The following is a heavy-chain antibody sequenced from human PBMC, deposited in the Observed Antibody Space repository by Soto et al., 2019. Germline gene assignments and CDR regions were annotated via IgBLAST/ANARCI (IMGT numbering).Heavy chain of an antibody. Sequence: QMRLQESGPGLVKPSGTLSLACAVSGASVSSDNWWSWVRQPPGKGLEGIGEIFHSETTNFNPSLKSPATIAVDKSKNQFSLTLTTVTASETAVYYCATNGWYSADIWGQGTMVTVSS. CDR3: ATNGWYSADI. V-gene: IGHV4-4*02. J-gene: IGHJ3*02. D-gene: IGHD6-19*01. CDR2: IFHSETT. CDR1: GASVSSDNW.